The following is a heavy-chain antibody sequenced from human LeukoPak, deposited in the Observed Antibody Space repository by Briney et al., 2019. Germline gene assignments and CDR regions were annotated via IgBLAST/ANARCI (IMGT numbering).Heavy chain of an antibody. CDR2: IKQDGSEK. CDR1: GLTFSSYW. Sequence: GGCLRLSCAASGLTFSSYWMSWVGQAPGKGGEGGADIKQDGSEKYYVDSVKGRFSISRDNAKNSLYLQMNSLRAEDTAVYYCAREVKDYYDSSGPGDIWGQGTMVTVSS. V-gene: IGHV3-7*01. D-gene: IGHD3-22*01. CDR3: AREVKDYYDSSGPGDI. J-gene: IGHJ3*02.